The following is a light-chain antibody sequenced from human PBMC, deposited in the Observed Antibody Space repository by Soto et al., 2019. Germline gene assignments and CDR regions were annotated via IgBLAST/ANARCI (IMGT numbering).Light chain of an antibody. J-gene: IGKJ1*01. V-gene: IGKV1D-16*01. CDR3: QHYNSYSEA. Sequence: DIQMTQSPSSVSASVGDRVTIPCRSSEDISTWLAWYQQKPGKAPKLLIYAASSLQSGVPSRFSGSGSGTEFTLTISSLQPDDFATYYCQHYNSYSEAFGQGTKVDIK. CDR2: AAS. CDR1: EDISTW.